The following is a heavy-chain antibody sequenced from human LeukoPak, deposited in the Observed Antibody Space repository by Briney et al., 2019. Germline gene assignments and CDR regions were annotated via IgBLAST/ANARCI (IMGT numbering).Heavy chain of an antibody. V-gene: IGHV3-23*01. J-gene: IGHJ4*02. CDR3: AKMYYDSSGHFDY. CDR1: GFXFSSYA. Sequence: GGSLRLSCAASGFXFSSYAISWVRQAPGKGLEWVSASSGSGGSTYNADSVKGRFTISRDNSKNTLYLQMNSLRAEDTAVYYCAKMYYDSSGHFDYWGQGTLVTVSS. CDR2: SSGSGGST. D-gene: IGHD3-22*01.